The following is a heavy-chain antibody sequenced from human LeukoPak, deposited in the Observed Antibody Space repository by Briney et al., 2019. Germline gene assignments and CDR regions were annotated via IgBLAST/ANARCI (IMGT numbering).Heavy chain of an antibody. V-gene: IGHV3-30*02. CDR1: GFTFSSYG. J-gene: IGHJ4*02. Sequence: GGSLRLSCAASGFTFSSYGMHWVRQAPGKGLEWVAFIRYDGSNKYYADSVKGRFTISRDISKNTLYLQVNSLRAEDTAVYYCASGYSSAWCFDFWGQGTLVTVSS. D-gene: IGHD6-19*01. CDR2: IRYDGSNK. CDR3: ASGYSSAWCFDF.